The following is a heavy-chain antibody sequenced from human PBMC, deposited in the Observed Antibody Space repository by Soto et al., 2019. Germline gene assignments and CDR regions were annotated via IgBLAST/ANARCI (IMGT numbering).Heavy chain of an antibody. Sequence: GGSVRLSCAASGFTFDDYGMSWVRQGPGKGLEWVSGISWNGGSTGYASSVKGRFTISRDNAKNSLYLQMNSLRAEDTALYHCARIDGSFWSGYSAFDIWGQGTMVTVS. V-gene: IGHV3-20*01. CDR1: GFTFDDYG. CDR2: ISWNGGST. D-gene: IGHD3-3*01. J-gene: IGHJ3*02. CDR3: ARIDGSFWSGYSAFDI.